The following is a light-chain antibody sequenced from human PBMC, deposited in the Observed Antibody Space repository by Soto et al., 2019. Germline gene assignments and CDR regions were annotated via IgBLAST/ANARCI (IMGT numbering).Light chain of an antibody. CDR2: KAS. J-gene: IGKJ2*01. CDR1: QSVSSW. Sequence: DIQMTQSPSTLSASVGDSITITCRASQSVSSWLAGYQQKPGKAPNLLIYKASILETGVPSRFSGSGSGINFTLTISSLQPDDCATYYCQQYNNYPQTFGQGTKVDIK. CDR3: QQYNNYPQT. V-gene: IGKV1-5*03.